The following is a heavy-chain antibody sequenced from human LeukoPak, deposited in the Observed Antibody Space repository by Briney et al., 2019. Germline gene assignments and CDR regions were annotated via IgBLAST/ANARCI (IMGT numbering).Heavy chain of an antibody. CDR1: GGTFSSYT. Sequence: ASVKVPCKASGGTFSSYTISWVRQAPGQGLEWMGRIIPILGIANYAQKFQGRVTITADKSTSTAYMELSSLRSEDPAVYYCARDHDTDYDFWSGYFSHAFDIWGQGTMVTVSS. CDR2: IIPILGIA. D-gene: IGHD3-3*01. V-gene: IGHV1-69*04. J-gene: IGHJ3*02. CDR3: ARDHDTDYDFWSGYFSHAFDI.